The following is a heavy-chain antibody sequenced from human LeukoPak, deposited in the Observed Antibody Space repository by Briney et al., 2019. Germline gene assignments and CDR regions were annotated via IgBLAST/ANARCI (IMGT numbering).Heavy chain of an antibody. D-gene: IGHD6-6*01. J-gene: IGHJ4*02. CDR1: GLTFSKNS. CDR3: ARESFAARWD. Sequence: GGSLRLSCVASGLTFSKNSMSWVRQAPGKGLEWVANIKQDGSEKDYVDSVKGRFTISRDNAKNSLYLQMNSLTAEDTAVYYCARESFAARWDWGQGTLVTVSS. V-gene: IGHV3-7*01. CDR2: IKQDGSEK.